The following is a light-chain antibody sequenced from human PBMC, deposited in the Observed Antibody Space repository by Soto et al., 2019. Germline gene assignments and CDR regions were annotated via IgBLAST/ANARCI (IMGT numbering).Light chain of an antibody. CDR1: SSNIGGYNI. J-gene: IGLJ3*02. V-gene: IGLV2-14*02. CDR2: EGV. CDR3: SAYTTSIWV. Sequence: QSALTQPASVSGSPGQSITISCSGTSSNIGGYNIVSWYQQHPGKAPKVIIYEGVKRPSGVSNRFSGSKSGSTASLTISGLRAEDEADYYCSAYTTSIWVFGGGTKLTVL.